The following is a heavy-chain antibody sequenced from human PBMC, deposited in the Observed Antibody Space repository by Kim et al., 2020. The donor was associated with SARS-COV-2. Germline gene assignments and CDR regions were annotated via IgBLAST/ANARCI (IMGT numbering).Heavy chain of an antibody. D-gene: IGHD3-10*01. CDR2: IYYSGST. CDR3: ARGKYYYGSGAFDY. V-gene: IGHV4-59*01. Sequence: SETLSLTCTVSGGSISSYHWSWIRQPPGKGLEWIGYIYYSGSTNYNPSLKSRVTISVDTSKNQFSLKLSSVTAADTAVYYCARGKYYYGSGAFDYWGQGTLVTVSS. J-gene: IGHJ4*02. CDR1: GGSISSYH.